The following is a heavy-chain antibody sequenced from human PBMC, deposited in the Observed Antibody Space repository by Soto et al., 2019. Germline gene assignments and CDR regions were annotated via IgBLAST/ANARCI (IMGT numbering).Heavy chain of an antibody. J-gene: IGHJ4*02. CDR1: GFTFSSYG. V-gene: IGHV3-33*01. Sequence: QVQLVESGGGVVQPGRSLRLSCAASGFTFSSYGMHWVRQAPGKGLEWVAVIWYDGSNKYYADSVKGRFTISRDNSKNTLYLQMNSLRAEDTAVYYCARDRSIAVDSVPDYWGQGTLVTVSS. CDR3: ARDRSIAVDSVPDY. D-gene: IGHD6-19*01. CDR2: IWYDGSNK.